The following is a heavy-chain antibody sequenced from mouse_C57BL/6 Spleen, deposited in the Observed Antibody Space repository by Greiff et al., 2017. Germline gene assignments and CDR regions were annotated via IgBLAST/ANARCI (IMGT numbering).Heavy chain of an antibody. V-gene: IGHV5-4*03. CDR2: ISDGGSYT. Sequence: EVKLVESGGGLVKPGGSLKLSCAASGFTFSSYAMSWVRQTPEKRLEWVATISDGGSYTYYPDNVKGRFTISRDNAKNNLYLQMSHLKSEDTAMXYCARVYYGNSAWFAYWGQGTLVTVSA. J-gene: IGHJ3*01. D-gene: IGHD2-1*01. CDR1: GFTFSSYA. CDR3: ARVYYGNSAWFAY.